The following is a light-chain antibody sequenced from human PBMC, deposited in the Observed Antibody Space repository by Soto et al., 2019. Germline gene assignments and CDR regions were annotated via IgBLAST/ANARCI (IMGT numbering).Light chain of an antibody. Sequence: DIQLPQTPSSLSASVGDRVTITCQASQDIRNYLNWYQQKPGKAPKLLIYDESNLGTGVPSRFSGSRSGTYFTFTISSLPPKEIATEYWQQYDNLPLTCGGGTKVEIK. CDR3: QQYDNLPLT. CDR1: QDIRNY. CDR2: DES. V-gene: IGKV1-33*01. J-gene: IGKJ4*01.